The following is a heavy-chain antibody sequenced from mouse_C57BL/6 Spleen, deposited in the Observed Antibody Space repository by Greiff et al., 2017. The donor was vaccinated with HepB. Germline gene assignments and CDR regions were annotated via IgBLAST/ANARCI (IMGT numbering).Heavy chain of an antibody. CDR1: GYAFSSSW. CDR3: ARSGEGTNTGGAGDY. CDR2: IYPGDGDT. D-gene: IGHD1-1*01. J-gene: IGHJ2*01. V-gene: IGHV1-82*01. Sequence: VQLQQSGPELVKPGASVKISCKASGYAFSSSWMNWVKQRPGKGLEWIGRIYPGDGDTNYNGKFKGKATLTADKSSSTAYMQLSSLTSEDSAVYFRARSGEGTNTGGAGDYWGQGTTLTVSS.